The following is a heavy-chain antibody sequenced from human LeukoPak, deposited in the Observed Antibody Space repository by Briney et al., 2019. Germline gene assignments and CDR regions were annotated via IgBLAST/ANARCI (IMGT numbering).Heavy chain of an antibody. Sequence: ASVKVSCKASGYTFTSYYMHWVRQAPGQGLEWMGIINPSGGSTSYAQKFQGRVTMTRDTSTSTVYMELSSLRSEDTAVYYCARETTDYYDSSGYYPRTFDYWGQGTLVTVSS. V-gene: IGHV1-46*01. CDR1: GYTFTSYY. D-gene: IGHD3-22*01. CDR3: ARETTDYYDSSGYYPRTFDY. CDR2: INPSGGST. J-gene: IGHJ4*02.